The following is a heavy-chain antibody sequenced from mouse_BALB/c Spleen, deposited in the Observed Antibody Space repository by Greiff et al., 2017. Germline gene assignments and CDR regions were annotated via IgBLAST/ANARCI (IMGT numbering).Heavy chain of an antibody. CDR3: ARDGFAY. Sequence: EVKLMESGGGLVKPGGSLKLSCAASGFTFSSYAMSWVRQSPEKRLEWVAEISSGGSYTYYPDTVTGRFTISRDNAKNTLYLEMSSLRSEDTAMYYCARDGFAYWGQGTLVTVSA. CDR2: ISSGGSYT. CDR1: GFTFSSYA. J-gene: IGHJ3*01. V-gene: IGHV5-9-4*01.